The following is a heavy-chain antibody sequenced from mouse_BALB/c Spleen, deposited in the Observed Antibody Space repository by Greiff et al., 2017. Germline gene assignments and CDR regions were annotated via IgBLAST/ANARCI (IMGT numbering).Heavy chain of an antibody. D-gene: IGHD2-14*01. V-gene: IGHV1-15*01. CDR1: GYTFTDYE. Sequence: VKLQESGAELVRPGASVTLSCKASGYTFTDYEMHWVKQTPVHGLEWIGAIDPETGGTAYNQKFKGKATLTADKSSSTAYMELRSLTSEDSAVYYCTRRGYRYDGYYAMDYWGQGTSVTVSS. CDR2: IDPETGGT. CDR3: TRRGYRYDGYYAMDY. J-gene: IGHJ4*01.